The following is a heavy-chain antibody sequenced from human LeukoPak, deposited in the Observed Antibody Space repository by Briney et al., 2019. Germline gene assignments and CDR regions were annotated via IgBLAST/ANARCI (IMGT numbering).Heavy chain of an antibody. CDR1: GFTFISYA. Sequence: GSLRLSCAASGFTFISYAMSWVRQAPVKGLEGVSGISGSGGSTYYADSVKGRFTISRDNAKNSLYLQMNSLRAEDTALYHCARGNVAVAGTLMAVWGKGTTVTISS. CDR2: ISGSGGST. V-gene: IGHV3-23*01. J-gene: IGHJ6*03. CDR3: ARGNVAVAGTLMAV. D-gene: IGHD6-19*01.